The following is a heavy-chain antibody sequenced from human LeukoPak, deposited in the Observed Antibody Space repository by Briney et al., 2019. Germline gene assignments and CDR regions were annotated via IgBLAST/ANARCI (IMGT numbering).Heavy chain of an antibody. J-gene: IGHJ4*02. CDR1: GGSFSGYY. Sequence: NASETLSLTCAVYGGSFSGYYWSWIRQPPGKGLEWIGEINHSGSTYYNPSLKSRVTISVDTSKNQFSLKLSSVTAADTAVYYCAGSGWFGELFVYWGQGTLVTVSS. V-gene: IGHV4-34*01. D-gene: IGHD3-10*01. CDR3: AGSGWFGELFVY. CDR2: INHSGST.